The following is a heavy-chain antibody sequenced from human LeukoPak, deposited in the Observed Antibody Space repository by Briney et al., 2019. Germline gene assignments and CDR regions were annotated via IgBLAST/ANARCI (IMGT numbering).Heavy chain of an antibody. V-gene: IGHV4-59*01. Sequence: SETLSLTCTVSGGSISSYYWSWIRQPPGKGLEWSGYIYYSGSTNYNPSLKSRVTISVDTSKNQFSLKLSSVTAADTAVYYCARGRRYSSSWYRGPEHRDTFDIWGQGTMVTVSS. D-gene: IGHD6-13*01. CDR1: GGSISSYY. CDR2: IYYSGST. CDR3: ARGRRYSSSWYRGPEHRDTFDI. J-gene: IGHJ3*02.